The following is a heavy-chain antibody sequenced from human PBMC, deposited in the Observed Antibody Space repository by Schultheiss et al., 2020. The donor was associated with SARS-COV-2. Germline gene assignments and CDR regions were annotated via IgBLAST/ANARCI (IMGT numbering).Heavy chain of an antibody. D-gene: IGHD1-14*01. CDR2: IIPIFGTA. Sequence: SVKVSCKASGGTFSSYAISWVRQAPGQGLEWMGGIIPIFGTANYAQKFQGRVTITADKSTSTAYMELSSLRSEDTAVYYCARGPTEAHYYYGMDVWGQGTTVTVSS. V-gene: IGHV1-69*06. CDR1: GGTFSSYA. J-gene: IGHJ6*02. CDR3: ARGPTEAHYYYGMDV.